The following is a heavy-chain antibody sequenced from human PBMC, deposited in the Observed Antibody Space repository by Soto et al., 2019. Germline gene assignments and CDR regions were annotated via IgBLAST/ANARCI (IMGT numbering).Heavy chain of an antibody. CDR2: INHSGST. Sequence: SETLSLTCAVHGGSFSGYYWSWIRQPPGKGLEWIGEINHSGSTNYNPSLKSRVTISVDTSKNQFSLKLSSVTAADTAVYYCARGSVVVVTADVYYYYGMDVWGQGTTVTVSS. J-gene: IGHJ6*02. CDR3: ARGSVVVVTADVYYYYGMDV. CDR1: GGSFSGYY. D-gene: IGHD2-21*02. V-gene: IGHV4-34*01.